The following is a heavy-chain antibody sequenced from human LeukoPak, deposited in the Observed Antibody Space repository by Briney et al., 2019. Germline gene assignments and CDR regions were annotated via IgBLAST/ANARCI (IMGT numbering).Heavy chain of an antibody. V-gene: IGHV3-48*02. D-gene: IGHD3-10*01. J-gene: IGHJ4*02. Sequence: GGSLRLSCAASGFTFSSYSMNWVRQAPGRGLEWVSYISTSNDTIYYAGSVKGRFTISRDNAKNSLYLQMNSLRDEDTAVYYCARAIRSGTYYLVYWGQGTLVTVSS. CDR2: ISTSNDTI. CDR3: ARAIRSGTYYLVY. CDR1: GFTFSSYS.